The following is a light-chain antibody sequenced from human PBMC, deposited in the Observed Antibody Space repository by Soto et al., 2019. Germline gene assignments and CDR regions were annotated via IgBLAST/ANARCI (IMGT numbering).Light chain of an antibody. CDR1: QSISSW. CDR3: QHYNSYSEA. J-gene: IGKJ1*01. V-gene: IGKV1-5*01. CDR2: DAS. Sequence: IQMTQSPSTLSASVGDRVTLTCRASQSISSWLAWYQQKPGKAPKLLIYDASSLESGVPSRFRGSGSGTEFTLTISSLKPDDFATYYCQHYNSYSEAFGQGTKVDI.